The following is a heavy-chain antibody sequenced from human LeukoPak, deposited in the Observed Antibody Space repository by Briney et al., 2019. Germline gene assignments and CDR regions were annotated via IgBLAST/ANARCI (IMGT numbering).Heavy chain of an antibody. J-gene: IGHJ5*02. CDR1: GGSISSGDYY. CDR2: MYYSGSA. Sequence: PSETLSLTCTVSGGSISSGDYYWSWIRQPPGKGLEWIAYMYYSGSAYYNPSLKSRVTMSADTSKNQLSLKLSSVTAADTAVYYCARPYYYGSRIDPWGQGILVTVSS. D-gene: IGHD3-22*01. CDR3: ARPYYYGSRIDP. V-gene: IGHV4-30-4*01.